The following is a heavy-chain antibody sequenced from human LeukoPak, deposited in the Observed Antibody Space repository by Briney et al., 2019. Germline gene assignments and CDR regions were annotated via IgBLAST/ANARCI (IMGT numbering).Heavy chain of an antibody. D-gene: IGHD5-18*01. CDR3: AKDRAPYSYGYFDY. J-gene: IGHJ4*02. CDR1: GFTFSSYG. Sequence: PGGSLTLSCAASGFTFSSYGMHWVRQAPGKGLEWVAVISYDGSNKYYADSVKGRFTIYRDNSKNTLYLQMNSLGAEGTAVYYCAKDRAPYSYGYFDYWGQGTLVTVSS. CDR2: ISYDGSNK. V-gene: IGHV3-30*18.